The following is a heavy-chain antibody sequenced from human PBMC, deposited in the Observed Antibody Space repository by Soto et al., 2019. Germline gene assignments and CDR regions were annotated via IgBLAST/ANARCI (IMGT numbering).Heavy chain of an antibody. CDR1: GGTFSSYA. Sequence: QVQLVQSGAEVKKPGSSVKVSCKASGGTFSSYAISWVRQAPGQGLEWMGGIIPIFGTANYAQKFQGRFTITADESTSTAYMELSSLRSEATAVYYCARESGGVTTPTYYFDYWGQGTLVTVSS. D-gene: IGHD4-17*01. V-gene: IGHV1-69*01. CDR3: ARESGGVTTPTYYFDY. CDR2: IIPIFGTA. J-gene: IGHJ4*02.